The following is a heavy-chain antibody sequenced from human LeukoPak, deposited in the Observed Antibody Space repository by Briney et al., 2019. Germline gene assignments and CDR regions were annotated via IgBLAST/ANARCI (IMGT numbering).Heavy chain of an antibody. D-gene: IGHD3-22*01. CDR1: GFTFSSYW. CDR2: INHGGST. J-gene: IGHJ4*02. V-gene: IGHV4-34*01. CDR3: ARGVRYYYDTGGFYFDA. Sequence: GSLRLSCEASGFTFSSYWMTWIRQSPGKGLEWIGEINHGGSTNYMPALQSRVTISVDTSKKQISLTLTSLTAADAAVYYCARGVRYYYDTGGFYFDAWGQGTLVTVSS.